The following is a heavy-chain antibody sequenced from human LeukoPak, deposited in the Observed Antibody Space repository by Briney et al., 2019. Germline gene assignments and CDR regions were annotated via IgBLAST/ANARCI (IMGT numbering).Heavy chain of an antibody. J-gene: IGHJ4*02. CDR2: ISGSGGST. D-gene: IGHD2-2*01. Sequence: GGSLRLSCAASGFTFSSYAMSWVRQAPGKGLEWVSAISGSGGSTYYADSVKGRFTLSRDNSKNTLYLQMNSLRAEDTAVYYCAKGGIHCSSTSCYFFYWGQGTLVTVSS. CDR1: GFTFSSYA. CDR3: AKGGIHCSSTSCYFFY. V-gene: IGHV3-23*01.